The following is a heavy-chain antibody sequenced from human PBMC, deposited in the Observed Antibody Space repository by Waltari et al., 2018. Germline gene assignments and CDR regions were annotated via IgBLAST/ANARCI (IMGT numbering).Heavy chain of an antibody. CDR3: ARAHSGSYSYVNWFDP. CDR2: IYHSGST. Sequence: QVQLQESGPGLVTPSETLSLTSAVPGYSISSGYSWAWTRQPPEKGLEGIGSIYHSGSTYYNPSLKSRVTISIDTSKNQFSLRLSSVTAADTAVYYCARAHSGSYSYVNWFDPWGQGTLVTVSS. J-gene: IGHJ5*02. V-gene: IGHV4-38-2*01. D-gene: IGHD1-26*01. CDR1: GYSISSGYS.